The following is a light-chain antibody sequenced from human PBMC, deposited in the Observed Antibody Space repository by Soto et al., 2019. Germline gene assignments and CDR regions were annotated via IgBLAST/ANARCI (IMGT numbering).Light chain of an antibody. CDR3: QQYGTSPWT. V-gene: IGKV3-20*01. CDR2: AAS. CDR1: QSVGSNY. J-gene: IGKJ1*01. Sequence: EIVLTQSPGTLSLSPGERATLSCRASQSVGSNYLAWYQQKPVQAPRVLIFAASSRASGIPDRFSGSGSGSDFTLTINRLEPEDFAVYYCQQYGTSPWTFGQGTKVEIK.